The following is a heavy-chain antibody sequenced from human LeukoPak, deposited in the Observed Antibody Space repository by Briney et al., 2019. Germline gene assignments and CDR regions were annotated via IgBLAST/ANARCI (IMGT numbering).Heavy chain of an antibody. J-gene: IGHJ3*02. CDR1: GGSISSYY. CDR2: IYYSGST. D-gene: IGHD3-3*01. V-gene: IGHV4-59*08. Sequence: SETLSPTCTVSGGSISSYYWSWIRQPPGKGLEWIGYIYYSGSTNYNPPLKSRVTISVDTSKNQFSLKLSSVTAADTAVYYCATNRYDFWSGYSAFDIWGQGTMVTVAS. CDR3: ATNRYDFWSGYSAFDI.